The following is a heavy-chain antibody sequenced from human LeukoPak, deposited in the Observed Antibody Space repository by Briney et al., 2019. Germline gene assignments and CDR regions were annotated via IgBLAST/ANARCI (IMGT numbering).Heavy chain of an antibody. CDR3: AKHASLTYYDILTGHGFDY. CDR1: GFTFSSYA. CDR2: ISGSGGST. Sequence: GGSLRLSCAASGFTFSSYAMSWVRQAPGKGLEWVSAISGSGGSTYYADSVKGRFTISRDNSKNTLYLQMNSLRAEDTAVYYCAKHASLTYYDILTGHGFDYWGQGTLVTVSS. J-gene: IGHJ4*02. V-gene: IGHV3-23*01. D-gene: IGHD3-9*01.